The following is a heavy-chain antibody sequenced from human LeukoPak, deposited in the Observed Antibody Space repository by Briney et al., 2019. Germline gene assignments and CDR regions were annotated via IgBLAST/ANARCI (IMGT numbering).Heavy chain of an antibody. J-gene: IGHJ6*03. CDR3: AKCRDYYYYYMDV. CDR2: ISGSGGST. Sequence: PGGSLRLSCAASGFTFSSYAMSWIRQAPGKELEWVSAISGSGGSTYYADSVKGRFTISRDNSKNTLYLQMNSLRAEDTAVYYCAKCRDYYYYYMDVWGKGTTVTVSS. CDR1: GFTFSSYA. V-gene: IGHV3-23*01.